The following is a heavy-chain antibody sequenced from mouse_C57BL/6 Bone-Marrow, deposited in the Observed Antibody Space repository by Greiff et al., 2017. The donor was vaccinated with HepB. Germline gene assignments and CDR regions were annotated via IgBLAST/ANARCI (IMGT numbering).Heavy chain of an antibody. V-gene: IGHV5-17*01. D-gene: IGHD5-1*01. CDR3: ARPAYLLWCFDV. Sequence: EVQLQEPGGGLVKPGGSLKLSCAASGFTFSDYGMHWVRQAPEKGLEWVAYISSGSSTIYYAVTVKGRITISRDNAKNTLYLQLTSLRSEDSAMYYCARPAYLLWCFDVWGTGTTVTVSS. CDR1: GFTFSDYG. CDR2: ISSGSSTI. J-gene: IGHJ1*03.